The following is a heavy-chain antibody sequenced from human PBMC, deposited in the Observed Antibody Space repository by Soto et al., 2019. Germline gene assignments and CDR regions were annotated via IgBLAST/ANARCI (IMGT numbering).Heavy chain of an antibody. V-gene: IGHV3-11*05. CDR3: ARLRDTGYFHY. J-gene: IGHJ4*02. Sequence: QVQLVESGGGLVKPGGSLRLSCVASGFTFSDHYMTWIRQAPGKGLEWLSYVSTSSSYTNYADSVKGRFTISRDNAMNSLYLQMNSLRAEDTAVYYCARLRDTGYFHYWGQGTLVTVSS. CDR2: VSTSSSYT. CDR1: GFTFSDHY.